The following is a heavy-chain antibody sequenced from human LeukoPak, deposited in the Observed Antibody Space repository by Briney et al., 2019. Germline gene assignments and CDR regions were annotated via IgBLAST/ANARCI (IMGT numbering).Heavy chain of an antibody. J-gene: IGHJ4*02. CDR2: IYYSGST. V-gene: IGHV4-39*01. CDR3: ARHGGVQFTFDY. CDR1: GGSISSSSYY. D-gene: IGHD1-1*01. Sequence: KPSETQSLTCTVSGGSISSSSYYWGWIRQPPGKGLEWIGSIYYSGSTYYNPSLKSRVTISVDTSKNQFSLKLSSVTAADTAVYYCARHGGVQFTFDYWGQGTLVTVSS.